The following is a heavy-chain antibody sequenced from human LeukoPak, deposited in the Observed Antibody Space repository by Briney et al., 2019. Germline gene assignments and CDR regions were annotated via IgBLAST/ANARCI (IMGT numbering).Heavy chain of an antibody. V-gene: IGHV3-11*04. CDR1: GFTFSDYY. CDR3: ARDSRLLWFGELLG. CDR2: ISSSGSTI. Sequence: GGSLRLSCAASGFTFSDYYMSWIRQAPGKGLECVSYISSSGSTIYYADSVKGRFTTSRDNAKNSLYLQMNSLRAEDTAVYYCARDSRLLWFGELLGWGQGTLVTVSS. D-gene: IGHD3-10*01. J-gene: IGHJ4*02.